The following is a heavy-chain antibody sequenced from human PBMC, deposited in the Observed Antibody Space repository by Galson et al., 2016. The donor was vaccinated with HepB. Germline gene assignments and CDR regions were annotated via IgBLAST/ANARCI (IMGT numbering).Heavy chain of an antibody. CDR2: IRGDGNQK. V-gene: IGHV3-7*01. J-gene: IGHJ4*02. Sequence: SLRLSCAGSGFTFSNYWMTWVRQAPGKGLEWVANIRGDGNQKYHVDSVRGRFTISRDNAKDSLYLYMDSLRDEDTAIYYCVREPRSGAYYYDYWGQGTLVTVS. CDR1: GFTFSNYW. CDR3: VREPRSGAYYYDY.